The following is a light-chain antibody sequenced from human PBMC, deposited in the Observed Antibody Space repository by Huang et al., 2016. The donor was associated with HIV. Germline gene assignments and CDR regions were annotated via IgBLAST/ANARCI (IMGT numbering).Light chain of an antibody. CDR1: QSVRNY. Sequence: DIVLTQSPATLSLSPGERATLSCRASQSVRNYLAWYQQKPGQAPRLLIYDASNRATGIPAKFSGSVSGTDFSLTISSLEPEDFALYYCQQRSNWPLTFGGGTKVEI. CDR3: QQRSNWPLT. CDR2: DAS. J-gene: IGKJ4*01. V-gene: IGKV3-11*01.